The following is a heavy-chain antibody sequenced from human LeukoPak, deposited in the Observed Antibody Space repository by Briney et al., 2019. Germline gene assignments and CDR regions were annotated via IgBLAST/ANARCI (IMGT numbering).Heavy chain of an antibody. CDR1: GFTFDDYG. V-gene: IGHV3-20*04. J-gene: IGHJ4*02. D-gene: IGHD6-13*01. CDR2: ISWNSGSI. CDR3: AKGPGYSSSWYGRTADDY. Sequence: GGSLRLSCAASGFTFDDYGMSWVRQAPGKGLEWVSGISWNSGSIGYADSVKGRFTISRDNAKNSLYLQMNSLRAEDTALYYCAKGPGYSSSWYGRTADDYWGQGTLVTVSS.